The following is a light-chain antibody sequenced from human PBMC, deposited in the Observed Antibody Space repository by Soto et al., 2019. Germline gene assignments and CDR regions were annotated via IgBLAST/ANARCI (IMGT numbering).Light chain of an antibody. V-gene: IGKV1-9*01. CDR1: QGISSY. CDR2: TAS. J-gene: IGKJ4*01. CDR3: QQHNSYPVT. Sequence: DIQLTQSPSFLSASVGDRVTITCRASQGISSYLAWYQQKPGKAPKLLIYTASTLQRGVPSRFSGSGSGTEFTLTLSSLQPEDFATYYCQQHNSYPVTFGGGTKVEIK.